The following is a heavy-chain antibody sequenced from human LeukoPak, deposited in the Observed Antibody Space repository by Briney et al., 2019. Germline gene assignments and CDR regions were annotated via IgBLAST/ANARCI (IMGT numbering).Heavy chain of an antibody. CDR2: MNPNSGNT. J-gene: IGHJ3*02. CDR3: NRHDYVGGSSPGVNAFDI. Sequence: ASVKVSCKASGYTFTSYDINWVRQATGQGLEWMGWMNPNSGNTGYAQKFQGRVTMTRNTSISTAYMELSSLRSEGTAVYYCNRHDYVGGSSPGVNAFDIWGQGTMVTVSS. D-gene: IGHD3-16*01. V-gene: IGHV1-8*01. CDR1: GYTFTSYD.